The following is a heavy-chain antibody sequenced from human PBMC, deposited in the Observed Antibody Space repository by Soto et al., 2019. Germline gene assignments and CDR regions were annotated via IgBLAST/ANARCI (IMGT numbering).Heavy chain of an antibody. D-gene: IGHD3-9*01. Sequence: QALSLTSAISGDSVSSNSAACNWIRHSPSRGLEWLGRTYYRSKWYNHHAVSVKSRINVNPDTSKNAFSLQLNSVTPEDTAVYYCARSGPAGYIDYWGQGTPVTVSS. CDR3: ARSGPAGYIDY. J-gene: IGHJ4*02. V-gene: IGHV6-1*01. CDR1: GDSVSSNSAA. CDR2: TYYRSKWYN.